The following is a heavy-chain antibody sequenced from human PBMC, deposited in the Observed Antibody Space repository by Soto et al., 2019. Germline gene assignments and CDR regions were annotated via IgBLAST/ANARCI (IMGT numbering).Heavy chain of an antibody. D-gene: IGHD6-19*01. CDR3: ARGSSVAGTSFYFDY. Sequence: QVQLVESGGGVVQPGRSLRLSCAASGFTFSSYAMHWVRQAPGKGLEWVAVISYDGSNKYYADSVKGRFTISRDNSKNTLYLQMNSLRAEDTAVYYCARGSSVAGTSFYFDYWGQGTLVTVSS. V-gene: IGHV3-30-3*01. CDR1: GFTFSSYA. J-gene: IGHJ4*02. CDR2: ISYDGSNK.